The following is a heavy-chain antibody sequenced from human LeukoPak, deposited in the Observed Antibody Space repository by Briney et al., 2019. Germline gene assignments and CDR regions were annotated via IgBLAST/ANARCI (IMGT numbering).Heavy chain of an antibody. D-gene: IGHD2-2*02. J-gene: IGHJ4*02. CDR3: AKDVYRVAIYYFDY. CDR2: ISWNSGSI. CDR1: GFTFDDYA. Sequence: GGSLRLSCAASGFTFDDYAMHWVRRAPGKGLEWVSGISWNSGSIGYADSVKGRFTISRDNAKNSLYLQMNSLRAEDTALYYCAKDVYRVAIYYFDYWGQGTLVTVSS. V-gene: IGHV3-9*01.